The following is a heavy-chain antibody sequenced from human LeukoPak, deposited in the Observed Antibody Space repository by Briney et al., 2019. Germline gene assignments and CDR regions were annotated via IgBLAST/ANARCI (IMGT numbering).Heavy chain of an antibody. CDR1: GFTFDDYA. CDR3: AKDPFAQLQHGYYMDV. D-gene: IGHD2-2*01. Sequence: QPGGSLRLSCAASGFTFDDYAMPWVRQAPGKGLEWVSLISWDGGSTYYADSVKGRFTISRDNSKNSLYLQMNSLRAEDTALYYCAKDPFAQLQHGYYMDVWGKGTTVPVSS. J-gene: IGHJ6*03. V-gene: IGHV3-43D*03. CDR2: ISWDGGST.